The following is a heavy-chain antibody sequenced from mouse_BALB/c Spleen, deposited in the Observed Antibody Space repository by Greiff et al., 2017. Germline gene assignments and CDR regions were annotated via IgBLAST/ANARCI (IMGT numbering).Heavy chain of an antibody. CDR1: GFTFTDYY. Sequence: EVLLVESGGGLVQPGGSLRLSCATSGFTFTDYYMSWVRQPPGKALEWLGFIRNKANGFTTEYSASVKGRFTISRDNSQSILYIQMNTLGAEDSDTYYCGRGTEVAATAYWGQGTPVTVSA. V-gene: IGHV7-3*02. CDR2: IRNKANGFTT. D-gene: IGHD1-1*01. J-gene: IGHJ3*01. CDR3: GRGTEVAATAY.